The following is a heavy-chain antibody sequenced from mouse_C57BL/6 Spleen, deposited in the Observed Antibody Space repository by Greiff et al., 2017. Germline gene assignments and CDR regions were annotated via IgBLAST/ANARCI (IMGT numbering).Heavy chain of an antibody. CDR3: ARNYSSSYNFDY. J-gene: IGHJ2*01. D-gene: IGHD1-1*01. V-gene: IGHV1-55*01. Sequence: QVQLQQPGAELVKPGASVKMSCKASGYTFTSYWITWVKQRPGQGLEWIGDIYPGSGSTNYNEKFKSKATLTVDTSSSTAYMQLRSLTSEDAAFYYCARNYSSSYNFDYWGQGTTLTVSS. CDR1: GYTFTSYW. CDR2: IYPGSGST.